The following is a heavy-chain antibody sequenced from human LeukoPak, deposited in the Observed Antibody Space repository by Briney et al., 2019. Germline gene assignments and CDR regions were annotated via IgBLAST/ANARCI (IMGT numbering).Heavy chain of an antibody. J-gene: IGHJ4*02. Sequence: SVGNKCTARNWINQYQSRGLEWLGRTYYRSKWYNDYAVSVKSRITINPDTSKNQFSLQLNSVTPEDTAVYYCARAPRGIFDYWGQGTLVTVSS. CDR1: SVGNKCTA. V-gene: IGHV6-1*01. CDR2: TYYRSKWYN. D-gene: IGHD3-16*01. CDR3: ARAPRGIFDY.